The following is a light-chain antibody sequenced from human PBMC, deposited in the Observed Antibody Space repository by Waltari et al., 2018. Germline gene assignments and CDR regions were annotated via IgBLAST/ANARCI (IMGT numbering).Light chain of an antibody. J-gene: IGKJ1*01. CDR1: QTLTDNY. Sequence: EMVLTQSPGTLSLSPGERATLSCRASQTLTDNYLGWYQQKPGQPPRPLIYAASRRATGIPDRFSGSGSGTDFTLTITRLEPEDFAVFYCQHFGSSRWTFGQGTKVEIK. CDR2: AAS. CDR3: QHFGSSRWT. V-gene: IGKV3-20*01.